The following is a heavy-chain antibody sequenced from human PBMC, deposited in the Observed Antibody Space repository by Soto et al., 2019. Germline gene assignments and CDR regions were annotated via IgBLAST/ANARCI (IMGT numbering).Heavy chain of an antibody. J-gene: IGHJ5*02. D-gene: IGHD5-18*01. V-gene: IGHV4-31*03. CDR1: GGSISSGGYY. CDR2: IYYSGST. Sequence: SETLSLTCTVSGGSISSGGYYWSWIRQHPGKGLEWIGYIYYSGSTYYNPSLKSRVTISVDTSKNQFSLKLSSVTAADTAVYYCARADYSNGYSYWFDPLDQETLITVSS. CDR3: ARADYSNGYSYWFDP.